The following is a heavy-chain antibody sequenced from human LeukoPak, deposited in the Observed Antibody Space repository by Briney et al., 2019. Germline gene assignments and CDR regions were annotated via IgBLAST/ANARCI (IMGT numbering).Heavy chain of an antibody. CDR3: ATSPGRDFPFDC. V-gene: IGHV1-24*01. Sequence: ASVKVSCKVSGNSLTELSMHWVRQAPGKGLEGMGGFDPDDGETIYAQKFQGRVTMTEDTSTDTAYMELSSLRSEDTAVYYCATSPGRDFPFDCWGQGTLVTVSS. J-gene: IGHJ4*02. CDR1: GNSLTELS. CDR2: FDPDDGET. D-gene: IGHD3-3*01.